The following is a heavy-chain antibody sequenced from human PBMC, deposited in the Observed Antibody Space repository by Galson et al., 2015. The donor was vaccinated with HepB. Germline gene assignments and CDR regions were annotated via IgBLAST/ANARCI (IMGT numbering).Heavy chain of an antibody. V-gene: IGHV3-74*01. CDR1: GFTFSSYW. CDR2: INSDGSST. Sequence: SLRLSCAASGFTFSSYWMHWVRQAPGKGLVWVSRINSDGSSTSYADSVKGRFTISRDNAKNTLYLQMNSLRAEDTAVYYCARGGQNRLYDILTGPLGYYYYGMDVWGQGTTVTVSS. J-gene: IGHJ6*02. D-gene: IGHD3-9*01. CDR3: ARGGQNRLYDILTGPLGYYYYGMDV.